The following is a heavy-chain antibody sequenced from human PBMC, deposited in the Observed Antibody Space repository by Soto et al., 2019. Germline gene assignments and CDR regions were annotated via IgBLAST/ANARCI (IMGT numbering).Heavy chain of an antibody. D-gene: IGHD3-10*01. J-gene: IGHJ3*02. Sequence: SCAASGFTFSTYAMSWVRQAPGKGLVWVSAISGSGGSTFYADSVKGRFTISRDNSINTRYLQMSSVRSEDTAVYYCAHPRGFGVFDAYDIWGQGTMVTVSS. CDR3: AHPRGFGVFDAYDI. V-gene: IGHV3-23*01. CDR2: ISGSGGST. CDR1: GFTFSTYA.